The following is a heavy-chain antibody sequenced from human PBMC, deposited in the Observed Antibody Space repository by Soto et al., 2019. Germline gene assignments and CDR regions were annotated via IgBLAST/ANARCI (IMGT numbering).Heavy chain of an antibody. Sequence: ASVKVSCKASGGTFSSYAISWVRQAPGQGLEWMGGIIPIFGTANYAQKFQGRVTITADKSTSTAYMELSSLRSEDTAVYYCAREIAAAGTSPYIQHWGQGTLVTVSS. CDR2: IIPIFGTA. J-gene: IGHJ1*01. D-gene: IGHD6-13*01. CDR3: AREIAAAGTSPYIQH. CDR1: GGTFSSYA. V-gene: IGHV1-69*06.